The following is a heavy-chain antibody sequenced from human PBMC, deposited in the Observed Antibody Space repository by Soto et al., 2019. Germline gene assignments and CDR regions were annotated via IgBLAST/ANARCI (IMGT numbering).Heavy chain of an antibody. D-gene: IGHD5-12*01. CDR2: IRSKAYGGTT. Sequence: GGSLRLSCTASGFTFGDYAMSWFRQAPGKGLEWVGFIRSKAYGGTTEYAASVKGRSTISRDDSKSIAYLQMNSLKTEDTAVYYCTRVSGGYSGYDSSDYWGQGTLVTVSS. CDR1: GFTFGDYA. J-gene: IGHJ4*02. V-gene: IGHV3-49*03. CDR3: TRVSGGYSGYDSSDY.